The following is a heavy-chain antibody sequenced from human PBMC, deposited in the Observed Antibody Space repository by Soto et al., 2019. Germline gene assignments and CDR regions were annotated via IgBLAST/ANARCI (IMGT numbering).Heavy chain of an antibody. CDR1: GFTFSNYG. J-gene: IGHJ4*02. D-gene: IGHD1-26*01. Sequence: PGGSLRLSCVGSGFTFSNYGMHWVRQPPGKGLEWVALISDDGDKRYYADSVRGRLIISRDNSKDTLYLQMNSLGPDDTAVYFCAKARVLIVGANSFDCWGQGTPFTVCS. V-gene: IGHV3-30*18. CDR2: ISDDGDKR. CDR3: AKARVLIVGANSFDC.